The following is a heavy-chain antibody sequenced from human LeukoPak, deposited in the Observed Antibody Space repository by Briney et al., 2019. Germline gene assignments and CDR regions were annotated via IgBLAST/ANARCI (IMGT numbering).Heavy chain of an antibody. CDR1: GFTFSSYA. Sequence: GGSLRLSCAASGFTFSSYAMNWVRQAPGKGLEWVSSITSSGGSTYYADSVKGRFPISRDNSKNTLDLQLNSLRAEDTAVYYCAKDRCSGGNCYTCFDYWGQGTLVTVSS. CDR3: AKDRCSGGNCYTCFDY. CDR2: ITSSGGST. V-gene: IGHV3-23*01. D-gene: IGHD2-15*01. J-gene: IGHJ4*02.